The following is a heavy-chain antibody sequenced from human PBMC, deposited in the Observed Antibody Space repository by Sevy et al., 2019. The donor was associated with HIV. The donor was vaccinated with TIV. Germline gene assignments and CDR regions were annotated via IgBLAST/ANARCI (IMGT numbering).Heavy chain of an antibody. CDR2: LSGSGGTT. CDR1: GLTFFSHV. CDR3: ATGTTDSSIXXVFDV. Sequence: GGSLRLSCAASGLTFFSHVMSWVRQAPGKGLEWVSGLSGSGGTTYYADYVKGRFSISRDNSKNKLYLQMSSLRIEDTAVYYCATGTTDSSIXXVFDVXXXGTMVTVSS. J-gene: IGHJ3*01. V-gene: IGHV3-23*01. D-gene: IGHD3-3*02.